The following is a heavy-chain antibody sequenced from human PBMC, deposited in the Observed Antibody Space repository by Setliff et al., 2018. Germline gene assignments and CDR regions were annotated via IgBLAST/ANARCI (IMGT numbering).Heavy chain of an antibody. CDR2: INTNTGNP. D-gene: IGHD3-3*01. CDR1: GYTFRSYG. J-gene: IGHJ6*03. Sequence: ASVKVSCKASGYTFRSYGINWVRQAPGQGLEWMGWINTNTGNPTYAQGFTGRFVFSLDTSVTTAYLQISSLKAQDSAVYYCARGGVIITIFGVVTPDYYYYMDVWGTGTTVTVSS. V-gene: IGHV7-4-1*02. CDR3: ARGGVIITIFGVVTPDYYYYMDV.